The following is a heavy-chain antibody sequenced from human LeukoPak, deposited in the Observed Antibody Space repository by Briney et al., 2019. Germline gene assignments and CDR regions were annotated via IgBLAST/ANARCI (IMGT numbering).Heavy chain of an antibody. CDR3: ARDIFDY. CDR1: GFTFSSYA. J-gene: IGHJ4*02. V-gene: IGHV3-30-3*01. Sequence: PGGSLRLSCAASGFTFSSYAMHWVRQAPGKGLEWVAVISYDGSNKYYADSVKGRFTISRDNSKNTPYLQMNSLRAEDTAVYYCARDIFDYWGQGTLVTVSS. CDR2: ISYDGSNK.